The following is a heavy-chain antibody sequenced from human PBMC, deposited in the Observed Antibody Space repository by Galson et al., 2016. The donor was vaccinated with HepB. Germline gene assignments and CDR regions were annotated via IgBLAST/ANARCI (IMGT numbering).Heavy chain of an antibody. V-gene: IGHV4-34*01. CDR2: VNDSGTT. CDR3: ARRHYFDFWNTAYAERNVWFDP. CDR1: GASLSGPY. J-gene: IGHJ5*02. D-gene: IGHD3-3*01. Sequence: SETLSLTCAVHGASLSGPYWSWIRQAPGKGLEWIGEVNDSGTTKVSPPLKSRVTMSAATSRNQFSLELRSVTAADTAVYFCARRHYFDFWNTAYAERNVWFDPWGPGVLVTVSS.